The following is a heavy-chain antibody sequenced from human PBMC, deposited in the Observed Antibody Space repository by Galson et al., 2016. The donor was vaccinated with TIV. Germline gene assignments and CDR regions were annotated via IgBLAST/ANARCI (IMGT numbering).Heavy chain of an antibody. V-gene: IGHV6-1*01. CDR1: GDSVSSISAA. CDR3: TRGIQEWLAPQYYYYMDV. D-gene: IGHD3-3*01. CDR2: TYYRSEWYN. Sequence: CAISGDSVSSISAAWNWIRQSPSRGLEWLGRTYYRSEWYNDYAVSVKSRMTINPDTSKNQFSLQLSVVTPEDTGVYYCTRGIQEWLAPQYYYYMDVWGKGTTVTVSS. J-gene: IGHJ6*03.